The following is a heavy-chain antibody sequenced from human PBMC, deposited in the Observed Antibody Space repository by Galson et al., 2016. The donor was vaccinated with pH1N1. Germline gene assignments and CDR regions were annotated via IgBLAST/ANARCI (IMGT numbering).Heavy chain of an antibody. CDR3: ARVLRTDWAYFQY. Sequence: SVKVSCKASGYMFASYGISWVRQAPGQGLEWMGWISGHNGNANYAQRLQDRLTMTTGTSTNTAYMELRSLRSDDTAVYYCARVLRTDWAYFQYWGQGTLVTVSS. D-gene: IGHD3-9*01. CDR1: GYMFASYG. CDR2: ISGHNGNA. V-gene: IGHV1-18*01. J-gene: IGHJ1*01.